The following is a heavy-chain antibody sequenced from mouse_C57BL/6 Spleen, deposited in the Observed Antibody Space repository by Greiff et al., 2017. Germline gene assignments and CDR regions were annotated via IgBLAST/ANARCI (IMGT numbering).Heavy chain of an antibody. V-gene: IGHV5-9-1*02. CDR3: TRDGYDAWFAY. Sequence: EVKLMESGEGLVKPGGSLKLSCAASGFTFSSYAMSWVRQTPEKRLEWVAYISSGGDYIYYADTVKGRFTISRDNARNTLYLQMSSLKSEDTAMYYCTRDGYDAWFAYWGQGTLVTVSA. CDR2: ISSGGDYI. J-gene: IGHJ3*01. CDR1: GFTFSSYA. D-gene: IGHD2-2*01.